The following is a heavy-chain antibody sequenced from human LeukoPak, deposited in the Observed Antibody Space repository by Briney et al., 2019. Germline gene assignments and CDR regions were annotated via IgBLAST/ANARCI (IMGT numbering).Heavy chain of an antibody. CDR2: IYYSGST. Sequence: PSETLSLTCTVSGGSISSSSYYWGWIRQPPGKGLEWIGSIYYSGSTNYNPSLKSRVTISVDTSKNQFSLKLSSVTAADTAVYYCARHRGSRYGYFQHWGQGTLVTVSS. D-gene: IGHD6-13*01. V-gene: IGHV4-39*01. J-gene: IGHJ1*01. CDR3: ARHRGSRYGYFQH. CDR1: GGSISSSSYY.